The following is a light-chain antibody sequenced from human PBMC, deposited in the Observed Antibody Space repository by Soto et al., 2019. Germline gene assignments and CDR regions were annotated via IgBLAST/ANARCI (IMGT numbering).Light chain of an antibody. V-gene: IGKV3-20*01. CDR2: GAS. CDR3: QQYGSSPLIT. Sequence: DIVLTQSPGTLSLSPGERATLSCRASQSVSSSYSAWYQQKPGQAPRLLIYGASSRATGIPDRFSGSGSGTDFTLTISRLEPEDFAVYYCQQYGSSPLITFGQGTRLEIK. CDR1: QSVSSSY. J-gene: IGKJ5*01.